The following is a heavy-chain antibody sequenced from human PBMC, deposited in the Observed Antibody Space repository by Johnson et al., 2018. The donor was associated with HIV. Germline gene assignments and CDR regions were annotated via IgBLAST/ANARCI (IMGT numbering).Heavy chain of an antibody. J-gene: IGHJ3*02. D-gene: IGHD5-18*01. CDR1: GFTFSSYA. CDR3: ARGVRNSYGYLLGTFDI. Sequence: VQLVESGGGLVKPGGSLRLSCAASGFTFSSYAMHWVRQAPGKGLEWVAVISYDGSNKYYADSVKGRFTISRDNSKNTLYLQMNSLRAEDTAVYYCARGVRNSYGYLLGTFDIWGQGTMVTVSS. V-gene: IGHV3-30*04. CDR2: ISYDGSNK.